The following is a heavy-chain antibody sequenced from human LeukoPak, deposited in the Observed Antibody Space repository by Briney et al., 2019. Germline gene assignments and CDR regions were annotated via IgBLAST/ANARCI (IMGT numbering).Heavy chain of an antibody. CDR1: GGSISSYY. CDR3: ARHGGIAVAHLPYYFDY. Sequence: SETLSLTCTVSGGSISSYYWSWIRQPPGKGLEWIGYTYYSGSTNYNPYLKSRVTISVDTSKNQFSLKLSSVTAADTAVYYCARHGGIAVAHLPYYFDYWGQGTLVTVSS. D-gene: IGHD6-19*01. CDR2: TYYSGST. V-gene: IGHV4-59*08. J-gene: IGHJ4*02.